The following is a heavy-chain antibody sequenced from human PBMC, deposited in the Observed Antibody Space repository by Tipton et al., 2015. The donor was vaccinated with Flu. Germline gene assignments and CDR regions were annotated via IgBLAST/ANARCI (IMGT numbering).Heavy chain of an antibody. CDR2: ISGSGDTI. CDR3: ARDSGYCNGDNCHHFDY. CDR1: GFSFSRYE. J-gene: IGHJ4*02. D-gene: IGHD2-15*01. V-gene: IGHV3-48*03. Sequence: SLRLSCAASGFSFSRYEMNWVRQAPGKGLEWVSYISGSGDTIYYADSVKGRFTISRDNAKDSLYVQMNSLKAEDTAVYYCARDSGYCNGDNCHHFDYWGQGTLVTVSS.